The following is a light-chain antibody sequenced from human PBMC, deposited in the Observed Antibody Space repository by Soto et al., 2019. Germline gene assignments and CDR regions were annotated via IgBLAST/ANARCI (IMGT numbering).Light chain of an antibody. CDR1: QSVSNNY. CDR3: QQYGSSVKT. J-gene: IGKJ1*01. V-gene: IGKV3-20*01. Sequence: EIVLTQSPGTLSLSPGERATLSCSASQSVSNNYLAWYQQKPGQAPSLLIFGASNRAPDIPDRFSGSGSGTDFTLTISRLEPEDFAVYFCQQYGSSVKTFGQGTKVDIK. CDR2: GAS.